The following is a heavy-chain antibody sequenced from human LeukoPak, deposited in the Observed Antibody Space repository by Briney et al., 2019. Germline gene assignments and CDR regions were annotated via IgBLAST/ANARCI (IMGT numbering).Heavy chain of an antibody. V-gene: IGHV3-48*02. Sequence: PGGSLRLSCAASGFTFSSYSMNWVRQAPGKGLEWVSYISSSSSTIYYADSVKGRFTISRDNAKNSLYLQMNSLRDEDTAVYHCARDGPRDYYDSSGYYPLGDYWGQGTLVTVSS. CDR1: GFTFSSYS. D-gene: IGHD3-22*01. J-gene: IGHJ4*02. CDR2: ISSSSSTI. CDR3: ARDGPRDYYDSSGYYPLGDY.